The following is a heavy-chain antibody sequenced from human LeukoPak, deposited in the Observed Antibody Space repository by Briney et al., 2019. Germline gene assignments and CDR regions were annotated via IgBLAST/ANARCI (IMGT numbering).Heavy chain of an antibody. V-gene: IGHV3-30*02. J-gene: IGHJ4*02. D-gene: IGHD1-26*01. CDR3: ARVTGGTYFIDS. Sequence: GGSLRLSCAASGLDFGDYGMHWVRQAPGKGLEWIAFLRYDGSNKYYADSVKGRFTISRDNSKDSLYLQMNSLRVDDTAVYYCARVTGGTYFIDSWGQGTLVTVSS. CDR1: GLDFGDYG. CDR2: LRYDGSNK.